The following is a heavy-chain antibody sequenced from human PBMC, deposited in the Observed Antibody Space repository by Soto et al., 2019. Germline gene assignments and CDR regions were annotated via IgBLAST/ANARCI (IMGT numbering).Heavy chain of an antibody. J-gene: IGHJ6*03. D-gene: IGHD6-13*01. CDR3: ARGSGIAAAGYMDV. CDR2: IYYGGST. V-gene: IGHV4-59*08. Sequence: PSETLSLTCTVSGGSISSYYWSWIRQPPGKGLEWIGYIYYGGSTDYNPSLKSRVTISVDTSKNQFSLKLSSVTAADTAVYYCARGSGIAAAGYMDVWGKGTTVTVSS. CDR1: GGSISSYY.